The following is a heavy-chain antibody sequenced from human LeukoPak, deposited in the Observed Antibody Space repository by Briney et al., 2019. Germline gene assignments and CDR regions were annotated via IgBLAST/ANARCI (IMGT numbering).Heavy chain of an antibody. CDR1: GFTFSSYS. V-gene: IGHV3-21*01. Sequence: GGSLRLSCAASGFTFSSYSMTWVRQAPGKGLEWVSSISSSSSYIYYADSVKGRFTISRDNAKNSLYLQMNSLRAEDTAVYYCARGGSGSYPAAFDIWGQGTMVTVSS. J-gene: IGHJ3*02. D-gene: IGHD1-26*01. CDR2: ISSSSSYI. CDR3: ARGGSGSYPAAFDI.